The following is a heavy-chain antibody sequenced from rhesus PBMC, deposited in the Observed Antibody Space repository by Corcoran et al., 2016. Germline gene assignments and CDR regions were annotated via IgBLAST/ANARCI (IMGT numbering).Heavy chain of an antibody. Sequence: QLQLQESGPGLVKPSETLSLTCAVPGGPIRSNWWSLFCPPPGKGLEWMGRISGSGGRNSDNPSLKSRVTISTDTSKNQLSLKLISVTAADTAVYYCARADGIAAGRYNRFDVWGPGVLVTVSS. CDR1: GGPIRSNW. J-gene: IGHJ5-1*01. CDR3: ARADGIAAGRYNRFDV. V-gene: IGHV4-57*02. D-gene: IGHD6-13*01. CDR2: ISGSGGRN.